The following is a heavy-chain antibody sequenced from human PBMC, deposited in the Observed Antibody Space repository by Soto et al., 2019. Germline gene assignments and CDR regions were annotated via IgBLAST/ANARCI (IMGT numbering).Heavy chain of an antibody. Sequence: GGSLRLSCTASGFKFSDYAITWVRQAPGEGLEWVSVISGSGGVTYFADSVKGRFTVSRDNSKNTVFLQLNNVRVEDSAVYFCAKALRYYYGRFDPWGLGALVTVSS. CDR3: AKALRYYYGRFDP. V-gene: IGHV3-23*01. CDR2: ISGSGGVT. J-gene: IGHJ5*02. D-gene: IGHD3-22*01. CDR1: GFKFSDYA.